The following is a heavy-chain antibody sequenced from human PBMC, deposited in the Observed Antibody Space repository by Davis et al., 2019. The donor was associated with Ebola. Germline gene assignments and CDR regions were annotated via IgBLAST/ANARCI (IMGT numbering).Heavy chain of an antibody. Sequence: PGGSLRLSCAASGFTFSSYAMHWVRQAPGKGLEWVAVISYDGSNKYYADSVKGRFTISRDNSKNTLYLQMNSLRAEDTAVYYCARDATKDWYRGMDVWGQGTTVTVSS. CDR3: ARDATKDWYRGMDV. J-gene: IGHJ6*02. CDR1: GFTFSSYA. V-gene: IGHV3-30-3*01. D-gene: IGHD3/OR15-3a*01. CDR2: ISYDGSNK.